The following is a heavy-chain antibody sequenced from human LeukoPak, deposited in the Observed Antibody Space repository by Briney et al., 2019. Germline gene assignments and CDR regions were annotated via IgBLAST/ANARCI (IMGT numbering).Heavy chain of an antibody. V-gene: IGHV1-18*01. CDR3: ARVGYDILTGYSGRYGMDV. CDR1: GYTFTNYG. J-gene: IGHJ6*02. Sequence: ASVKVSCKASGYTFTNYGLSWVRQAPGQGLEWMGWISAYNGNINTDYALKLQGRVTMTTDTSTSTAYMELRSLRSDDTAVYYCARVGYDILTGYSGRYGMDVWGQGTTVTVSS. D-gene: IGHD3-9*01. CDR2: ISAYNGNI.